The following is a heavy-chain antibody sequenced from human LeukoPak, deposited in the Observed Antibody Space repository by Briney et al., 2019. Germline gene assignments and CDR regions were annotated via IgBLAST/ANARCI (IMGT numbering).Heavy chain of an antibody. CDR2: IYYSGST. CDR1: GGSISSYY. V-gene: IGHV4-59*01. D-gene: IGHD5-18*01. Sequence: SETLSLTCTVSGGSISSYYWSWIRQPPGKGLEWNGYIYYSGSTNYNPSLKSRVTISVDTSKNEFSLKLNSVTAADTAVYYCARGPVAQPYWFFDLWGRGTLVTVSS. J-gene: IGHJ2*01. CDR3: ARGPVAQPYWFFDL.